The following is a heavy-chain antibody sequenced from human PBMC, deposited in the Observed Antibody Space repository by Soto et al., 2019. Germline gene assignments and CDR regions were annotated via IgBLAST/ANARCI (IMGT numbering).Heavy chain of an antibody. D-gene: IGHD3-22*01. J-gene: IGHJ4*02. V-gene: IGHV3-7*01. CDR3: VGYYYDSRGYPLDY. CDR1: GLTFRDYW. Sequence: EVQLVESGGGLVQPGGSLRLSCAASGLTFRDYWMTWVRQAPGKGLEWLANIKQDGNEKYYVVSVKGRFTISRDNAQNTVYLQMNSLRAEDTAVDYCVGYYYDSRGYPLDYWCQGTLVTVSS. CDR2: IKQDGNEK.